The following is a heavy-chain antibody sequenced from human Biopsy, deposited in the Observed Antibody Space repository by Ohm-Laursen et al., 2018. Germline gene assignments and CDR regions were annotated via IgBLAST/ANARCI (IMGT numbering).Heavy chain of an antibody. CDR3: ARGPRGLVVITTTALYFDY. J-gene: IGHJ4*02. CDR1: GYTFTSYY. CDR2: INPNNDNT. V-gene: IGHV1-46*01. Sequence: SSVKVSCKVSGYTFTSYYLHWVRQAPGQGLEWMGRINPNNDNTAYAQKFQGRITMTKDTSTSTVYMDLSSLTFDDSAVYYCARGPRGLVVITTTALYFDYWGQGNLVTVSS. D-gene: IGHD3-22*01.